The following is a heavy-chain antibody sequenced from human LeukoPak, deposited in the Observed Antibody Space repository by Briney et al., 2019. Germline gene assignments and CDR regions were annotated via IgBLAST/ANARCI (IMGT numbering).Heavy chain of an antibody. D-gene: IGHD3-3*01. CDR3: AKNGLRFLEWLSSFDY. CDR1: GFTFSSYA. J-gene: IGHJ4*02. CDR2: ISGSGGST. Sequence: GGSLRLSCAASGFTFSSYAMSWVRQAPGKGLEWVSAISGSGGSTYYADSVKGRFTISRDNSKNTLYLQMNSLRAEDTAVYYCAKNGLRFLEWLSSFDYWGQETLVTASS. V-gene: IGHV3-23*01.